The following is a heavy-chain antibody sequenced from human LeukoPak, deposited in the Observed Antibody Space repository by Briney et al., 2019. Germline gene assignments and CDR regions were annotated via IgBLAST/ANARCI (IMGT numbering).Heavy chain of an antibody. CDR2: IFYSGSTT. CDR3: ARSLRLLPTEKPVPAAY. J-gene: IGHJ4*02. V-gene: IGHV4-39*07. Sequence: PSETLSPTCTVSGGSISSSSVYWGWIRQPPGKGLEWIATIFYSGSTTSYNPSLKSRVTISVDTSKNQFSLKLSSVTAADTAVYYCARSLRLLPTEKPVPAAYWGQGTLVTVSS. CDR1: GGSISSSSVY. D-gene: IGHD2/OR15-2a*01.